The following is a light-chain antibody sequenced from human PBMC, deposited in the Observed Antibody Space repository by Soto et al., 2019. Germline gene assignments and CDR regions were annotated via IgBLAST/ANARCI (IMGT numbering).Light chain of an antibody. Sequence: IQMTQSPSSLSASVGDRVTITCRASQSISFYLNWYQQKPGEAHKVLIYAASNLQSGVPSRFSGSGSGTQFTLTISSLQPEDFATYYCQQSYSVPITFGQGTRLEIK. CDR2: AAS. J-gene: IGKJ5*01. CDR1: QSISFY. V-gene: IGKV1-39*01. CDR3: QQSYSVPIT.